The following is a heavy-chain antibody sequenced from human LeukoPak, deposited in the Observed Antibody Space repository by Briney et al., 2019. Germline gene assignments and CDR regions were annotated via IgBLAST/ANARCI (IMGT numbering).Heavy chain of an antibody. D-gene: IGHD3-10*01. J-gene: IGHJ3*02. CDR1: GGSISSYY. Sequence: SETLSLTCTVSGGSISSYYWSWIRQPAGKGLEWIGRIYTSGSTNYNPSLKSRVTISLDTSRNQFSLKLTSVTAADTAVYYCAKSNGYGLVDIWGQGTMVTVSS. CDR3: AKSNGYGLVDI. V-gene: IGHV4-4*07. CDR2: IYTSGST.